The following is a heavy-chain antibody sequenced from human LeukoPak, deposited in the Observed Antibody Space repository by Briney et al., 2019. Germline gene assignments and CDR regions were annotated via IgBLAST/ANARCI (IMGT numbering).Heavy chain of an antibody. Sequence: SETLSLTCTVSGGSISSSSYYWGWIRQPPGKGLEWIGSIYYSGSTYYNPSLKSRVTISVDTSKNQFSLKLSSVTAADTAVYYCARAPSSGWYHYYYMDVWGKGTTVTVSS. J-gene: IGHJ6*03. CDR1: GGSISSSSYY. D-gene: IGHD6-19*01. V-gene: IGHV4-39*07. CDR2: IYYSGST. CDR3: ARAPSSGWYHYYYMDV.